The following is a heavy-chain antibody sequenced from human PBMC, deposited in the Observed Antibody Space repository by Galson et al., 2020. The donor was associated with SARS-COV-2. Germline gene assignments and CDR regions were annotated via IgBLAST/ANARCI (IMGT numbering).Heavy chain of an antibody. CDR2: ISWNSGSI. J-gene: IGHJ1*01. D-gene: IGHD3-22*01. Sequence: GGSLRLSCAASGFTFDDYAMHWVRQAPGKGLEWVSGISWNSGSIGYADSVKGRFTISRDNAKNSLYLQMNSLRAEDTALYYCAKGVYYDSSGYQHWGQGTLVTVSS. CDR3: AKGVYYDSSGYQH. V-gene: IGHV3-9*01. CDR1: GFTFDDYA.